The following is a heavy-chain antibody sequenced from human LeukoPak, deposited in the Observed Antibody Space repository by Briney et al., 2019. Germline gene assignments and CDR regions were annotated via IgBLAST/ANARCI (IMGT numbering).Heavy chain of an antibody. V-gene: IGHV3-48*01. J-gene: IGHJ3*02. CDR2: ISSSSSTI. D-gene: IGHD2-2*01. CDR3: ARALYCSSTSCHAFDI. CDR1: GFTFSSYT. Sequence: GGSLRLSCAASGFTFSSYTMNWVRQAPWKGMEWVSYISSSSSTIYYADSVKGRFTISRDNAKNSLYLQMNSLRAEDTAVYYCARALYCSSTSCHAFDIWGQGTMVTVSS.